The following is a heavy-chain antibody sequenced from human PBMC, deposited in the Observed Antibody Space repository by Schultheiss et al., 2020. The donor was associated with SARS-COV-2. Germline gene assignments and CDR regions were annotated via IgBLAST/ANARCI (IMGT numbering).Heavy chain of an antibody. Sequence: GESLKISCAASGFTVSSNYMSWVRQAPGKGLEWVSVIYSGGSTYYADSVKGRFTISRHNSKNTLYLQMNSLRAEDTAVYYCARDRMGSANAFDIWGQGTMVTVSS. CDR1: GFTVSSNY. V-gene: IGHV3-53*04. CDR3: ARDRMGSANAFDI. D-gene: IGHD1-26*01. J-gene: IGHJ3*02. CDR2: IYSGGST.